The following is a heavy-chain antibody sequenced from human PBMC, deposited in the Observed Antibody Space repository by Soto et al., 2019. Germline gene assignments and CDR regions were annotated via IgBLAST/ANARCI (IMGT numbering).Heavy chain of an antibody. CDR1: GYCFTSYL. V-gene: IGHV5-51*01. J-gene: IGHJ6*02. Sequence: PGESLKLSWKGSGYCFTSYLIGCVRQMPGKGLGWMGIIYPGDSDTRYSPSFQGQVTISADKSISTAYLQWSSLKASDTAMYYCARMIHPRGWGYYYYYYGMDVWGQGNTVTVS. D-gene: IGHD6-19*01. CDR2: IYPGDSDT. CDR3: ARMIHPRGWGYYYYYYGMDV.